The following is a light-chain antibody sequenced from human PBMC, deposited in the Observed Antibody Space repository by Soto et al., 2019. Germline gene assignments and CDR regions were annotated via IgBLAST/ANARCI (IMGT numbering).Light chain of an antibody. CDR3: LQYGESHRT. CDR1: QRVSSSY. Sequence: EIVLTQSPVTLSLSPGERATLSCRASQRVSSSYLAWYQHKPGQAPRLLIYGVDIRATGIPDRFRGSGSGTDFTLTITRLQPEDFAVYYCLQYGESHRTFGQGTKVEIK. J-gene: IGKJ1*01. CDR2: GVD. V-gene: IGKV3-20*01.